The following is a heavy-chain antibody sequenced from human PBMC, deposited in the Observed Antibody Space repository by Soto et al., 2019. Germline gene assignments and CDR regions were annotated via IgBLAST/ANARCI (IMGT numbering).Heavy chain of an antibody. CDR2: INPNSGGT. J-gene: IGHJ4*02. V-gene: IGHV1-2*04. D-gene: IGHD6-13*01. CDR3: ARARIAAAGPPPYYFDY. Sequence: GASVKVSCKASGYTFTGYYMHWVRQAPGQGLEWMGWINPNSGGTNYAQKFQGWVTMTRDTSISTAYMELSRLRSDDTAVYYCARARIAAAGPPPYYFDYCGQGTLVIVSS. CDR1: GYTFTGYY.